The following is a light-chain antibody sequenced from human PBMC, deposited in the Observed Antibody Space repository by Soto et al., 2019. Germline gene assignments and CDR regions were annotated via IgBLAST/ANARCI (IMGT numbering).Light chain of an antibody. J-gene: IGLJ1*01. CDR2: DVN. CDR3: SSYTSSNTYV. CDR1: SVDVGGFEY. Sequence: QSALTQPASVSGSPGQSIAISCTGTSVDVGGFEYVSWYQQHSGKVTKLMIYDVNNRPSGVSNRFSGSKSGNTASLTISGLQAEDEADYFCSSYTSSNTYVFGTGTKVTVL. V-gene: IGLV2-14*03.